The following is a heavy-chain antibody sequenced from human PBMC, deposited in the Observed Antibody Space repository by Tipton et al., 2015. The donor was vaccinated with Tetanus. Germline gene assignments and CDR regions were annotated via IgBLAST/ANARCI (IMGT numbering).Heavy chain of an antibody. J-gene: IGHJ5*01. Sequence: SLRLSCAASGFTFNSHAMHWVRQAPGKGLEWVSAISFDGTKKFYADSVMGRFTISRDRSTNTLHLEMSSLSAEDTAVYFCAKDVAMGGIGWFPDSWGRGTLVTV. V-gene: IGHV3-30*18. CDR3: AKDVAMGGIGWFPDS. CDR2: ISFDGTKK. D-gene: IGHD6-19*01. CDR1: GFTFNSHA.